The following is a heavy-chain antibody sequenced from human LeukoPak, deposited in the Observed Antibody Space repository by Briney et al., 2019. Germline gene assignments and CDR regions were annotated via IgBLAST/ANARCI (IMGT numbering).Heavy chain of an antibody. D-gene: IGHD2-15*01. V-gene: IGHV1-2*06. Sequence: GASVKVSCKASGYTFTGYYMHWVRQAPAQGREWMGRINPNSGGTNYAQKFQGRVTMTRDTSISTAYMELSRLRSDDTAVYYCARGRRSGGSCYSDYWGQGTLVTVSS. CDR2: INPNSGGT. CDR3: ARGRRSGGSCYSDY. CDR1: GYTFTGYY. J-gene: IGHJ4*02.